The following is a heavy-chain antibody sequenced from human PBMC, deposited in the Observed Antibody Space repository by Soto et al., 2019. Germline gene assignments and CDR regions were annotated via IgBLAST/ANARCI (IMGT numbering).Heavy chain of an antibody. CDR1: GFTFSSYG. V-gene: IGHV3-30*18. CDR3: AKYMIVVGEGPIDY. Sequence: QVQLVESGGGVVQPGRSLRLSCAASGFTFSSYGMHWVRQAPGKGLEWVAVISYDGSNKYYADSVKGRFTISRDNSKYTLYLQMNSLRAEDTAVYYCAKYMIVVGEGPIDYWGQGTLVTVSS. D-gene: IGHD3-22*01. J-gene: IGHJ4*02. CDR2: ISYDGSNK.